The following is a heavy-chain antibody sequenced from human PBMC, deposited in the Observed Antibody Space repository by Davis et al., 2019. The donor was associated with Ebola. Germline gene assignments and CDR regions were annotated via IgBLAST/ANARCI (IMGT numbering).Heavy chain of an antibody. V-gene: IGHV3-15*01. CDR1: GFTFSSYA. CDR3: TTGTYYYDSSGYYYADY. Sequence: GESLKISCAASGFTFSSYAMHWVRQAPGKGLEWVGRIKSKTDGGTTDYAAPVKGRFTISRDDSKNTLYLQMNSLKTEDTAVYYCTTGTYYYDSSGYYYADYWGQGTLVTVSS. D-gene: IGHD3-22*01. CDR2: IKSKTDGGTT. J-gene: IGHJ4*02.